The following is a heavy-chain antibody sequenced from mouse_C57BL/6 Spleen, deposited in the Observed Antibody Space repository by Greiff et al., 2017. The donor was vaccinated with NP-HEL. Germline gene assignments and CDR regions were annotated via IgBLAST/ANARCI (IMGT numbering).Heavy chain of an antibody. CDR3: ARAPVVFIRPPYWYFDV. V-gene: IGHV5-4*03. CDR2: ISDGGSYT. J-gene: IGHJ1*03. CDR1: GFTFSSYA. D-gene: IGHD3-2*02. Sequence: EVKVVESGGGLVKPGGSLKLSCAASGFTFSSYAMSWVRQTPEKRLEWVATISDGGSYTYYPDNVKGRFTISRDNAKNNRYLQMSHLKSEDTAMYYCARAPVVFIRPPYWYFDVWGTGTTVTVSS.